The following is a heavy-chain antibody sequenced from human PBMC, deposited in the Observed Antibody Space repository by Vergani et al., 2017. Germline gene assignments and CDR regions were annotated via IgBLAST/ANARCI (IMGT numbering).Heavy chain of an antibody. CDR3: ARGVPGAFSYSSGCNDY. CDR2: INPNSGGT. J-gene: IGHJ4*02. Sequence: QVQLVQSGAEVKKPGASVKVSCKASGYTFTGYYMHWVRQAPGQGLEWMGWINPNSGGTNYAQKFQGRVTMTRDTSISPAYMELSRPRSDDTAVYYCARGVPGAFSYSSGCNDYWGQGTLVTVSS. V-gene: IGHV1-2*02. CDR1: GYTFTGYY. D-gene: IGHD6-19*01.